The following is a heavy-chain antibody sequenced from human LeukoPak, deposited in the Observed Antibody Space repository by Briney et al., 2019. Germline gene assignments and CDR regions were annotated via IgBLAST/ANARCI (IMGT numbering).Heavy chain of an antibody. D-gene: IGHD1/OR15-1a*01. CDR2: IKHDGSEK. CDR1: GLTFSNYW. V-gene: IGHV3-7*01. Sequence: GGSLRLSCAASGLTFSNYWMSWVRQGPGKGLEWVADIKHDGSEKYYIDSVKGRFTISRDNAKNSVYLQMNRRRAEDTAVYYCARVRREMKRSLGRTTEYSYYYYLDVWGKGTTVTVSS. CDR3: ARVRREMKRSLGRTTEYSYYYYLDV. J-gene: IGHJ6*03.